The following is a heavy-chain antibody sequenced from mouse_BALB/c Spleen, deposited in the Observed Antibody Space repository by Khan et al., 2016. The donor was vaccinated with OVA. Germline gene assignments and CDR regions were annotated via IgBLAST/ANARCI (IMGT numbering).Heavy chain of an antibody. D-gene: IGHD2-5*01. Sequence: DVQLVESGGDLVKPGGSLKLSCAASGFTFSSFGMSWIRQTPDKRLEWVATISSGGSYTYYPDSVKGRFTISRDNAKNTLYLQMSSLKSEDTAMYYCARQYSNSCFEYWGQGTTLTVSS. CDR3: ARQYSNSCFEY. CDR1: GFTFSSFG. CDR2: ISSGGSYT. V-gene: IGHV5-6*01. J-gene: IGHJ2*01.